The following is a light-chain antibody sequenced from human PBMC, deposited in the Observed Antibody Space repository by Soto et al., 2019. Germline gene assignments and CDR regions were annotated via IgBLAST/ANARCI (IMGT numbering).Light chain of an antibody. CDR3: QKRSNR. CDR2: DAS. Sequence: EIVLTQSPATLSLSPGERATLSCRASQSVSSYLAWYQQKPGQAPRLLIYDASNRATGIPARFSGSGSGTDFTPTISSQEPEGFAVYYCQKRSNRFGQGTRMEIK. V-gene: IGKV3-11*01. J-gene: IGKJ5*01. CDR1: QSVSSY.